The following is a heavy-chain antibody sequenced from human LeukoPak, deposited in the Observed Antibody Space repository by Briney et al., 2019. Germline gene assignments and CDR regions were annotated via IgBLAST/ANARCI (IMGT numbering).Heavy chain of an antibody. J-gene: IGHJ4*02. CDR1: GGSISSGGYY. CDR2: IYYSGST. CDR3: ARDGGIVATDYFDY. D-gene: IGHD5-12*01. Sequence: TSETLSLTCTVSGGSISSGGYYWSWIRHHPGKGLEWIGYIYYSGSTYYNPSLKSRVTISVDTSKNQFSLKLSSVTAADTAVYYCARDGGIVATDYFDYWGQGTLVTVSS. V-gene: IGHV4-31*03.